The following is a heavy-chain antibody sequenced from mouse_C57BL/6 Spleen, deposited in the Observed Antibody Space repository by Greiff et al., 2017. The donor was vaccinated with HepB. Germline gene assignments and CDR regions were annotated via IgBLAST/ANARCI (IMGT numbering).Heavy chain of an antibody. CDR2: ISSGSSTI. CDR3: ARWLHSYWYFDV. Sequence: EVQLQESGGGLVKPGGSLKLSCAASGFTFSDYGMHWVRQAPEKGLEWVAYISSGSSTIYYADTVKGRFTISRDNAKNTLFLQMTSLRSEDTAMYYCARWLHSYWYFDVWGTGTTVTVSS. CDR1: GFTFSDYG. D-gene: IGHD2-2*01. V-gene: IGHV5-17*01. J-gene: IGHJ1*03.